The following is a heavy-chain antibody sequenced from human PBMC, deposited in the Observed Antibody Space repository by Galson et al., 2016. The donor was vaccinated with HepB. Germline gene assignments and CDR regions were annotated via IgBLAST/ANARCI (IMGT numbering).Heavy chain of an antibody. Sequence: SLRLSCAASGFTFTNYGMHWVRQPPGRGLQWVAAIWYDGSNEFYADAVKGRFTISRDNAKNSLYLQMNSLRAEDTAIYYCATYYYGLGHAYWGQGTLITDSS. J-gene: IGHJ4*02. D-gene: IGHD3-10*01. CDR2: IWYDGSNE. CDR1: GFTFTNYG. V-gene: IGHV3-33*03. CDR3: ATYYYGLGHAY.